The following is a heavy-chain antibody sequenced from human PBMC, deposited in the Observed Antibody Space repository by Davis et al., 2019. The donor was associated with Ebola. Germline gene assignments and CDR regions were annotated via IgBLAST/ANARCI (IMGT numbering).Heavy chain of an antibody. Sequence: GESLKISCAASGFTFSSYAMSWVRQAPGKGLEWVSAISGSGGSTYYADSVKGRFTISRDDSKNTAYLQMNSLKTEDTAVYYCTSGYDRVDYWGQGTLVTVSS. V-gene: IGHV3-23*01. J-gene: IGHJ4*02. D-gene: IGHD5-12*01. CDR3: TSGYDRVDY. CDR1: GFTFSSYA. CDR2: ISGSGGST.